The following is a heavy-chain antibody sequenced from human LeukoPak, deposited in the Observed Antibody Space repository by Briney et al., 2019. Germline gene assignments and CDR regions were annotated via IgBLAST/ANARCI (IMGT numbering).Heavy chain of an antibody. Sequence: PSETLSLTCTVSGVSITNYYWSWIRQPPGKGLEWIGYIYYSGSTNYNPSLKSRVTISVDTSKNQFSLKLSSVTAADTAVYYCATGIAVASNWFDPWGQGTLVTVSS. CDR2: IYYSGST. V-gene: IGHV4-59*08. D-gene: IGHD6-13*01. J-gene: IGHJ5*02. CDR1: GVSITNYY. CDR3: ATGIAVASNWFDP.